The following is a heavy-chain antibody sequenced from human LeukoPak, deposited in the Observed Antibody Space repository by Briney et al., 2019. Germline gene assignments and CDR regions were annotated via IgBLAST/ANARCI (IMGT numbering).Heavy chain of an antibody. Sequence: GGSLRLACATSGFSFSSYAMSWVRQAPGKGLEWVSVISGSVDSTHYGDSMKGRFTISRDTYKNTLYLQMNSLRAEDTAIYYCAKHSHSWYIGYFEYWGQGTLVTVSS. V-gene: IGHV3-23*01. CDR3: AKHSHSWYIGYFEY. CDR1: GFSFSSYA. D-gene: IGHD1-1*01. J-gene: IGHJ4*02. CDR2: ISGSVDST.